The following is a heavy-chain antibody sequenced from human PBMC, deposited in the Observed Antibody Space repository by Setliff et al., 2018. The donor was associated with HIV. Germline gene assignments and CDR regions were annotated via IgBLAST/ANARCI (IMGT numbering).Heavy chain of an antibody. CDR3: ARGFRFRCIGAAAAFDY. J-gene: IGHJ4*02. CDR2: INPNSGGT. Sequence: ASVKVSCKASGYTFTGYYMHWVRQAPGQGLEWMGWINPNSGGTNYAQKFQGRVTMTRDTSISTAYMELSRLRSDDTAVYYCARGFRFRCIGAAAAFDYWGQGTLVTVSS. D-gene: IGHD6-13*01. V-gene: IGHV1-2*02. CDR1: GYTFTGYY.